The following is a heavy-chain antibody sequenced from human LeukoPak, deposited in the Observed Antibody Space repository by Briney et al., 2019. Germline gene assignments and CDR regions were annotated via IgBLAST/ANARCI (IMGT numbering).Heavy chain of an antibody. J-gene: IGHJ4*02. V-gene: IGHV1-2*02. CDR1: GYTFIGYY. CDR3: ARVPLYCGGDCYSDYFDY. CDR2: INPNSGGT. Sequence: GASVKVSCKASGYTFIGYYMHWVRQAPGQGLEWMGWINPNSGGTNYAQKFQGRVTMTRDTSISTAYMELSRLRSDDTAVYYCARVPLYCGGDCYSDYFDYWGQGTLVTVSS. D-gene: IGHD2-21*02.